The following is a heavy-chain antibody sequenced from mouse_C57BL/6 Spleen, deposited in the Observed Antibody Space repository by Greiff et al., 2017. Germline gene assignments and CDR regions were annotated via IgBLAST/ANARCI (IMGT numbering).Heavy chain of an antibody. Sequence: VQLQQSGPELVKPGASVKISCKASGYAFSSSWMNWVKQRPGKGLEWIGRIYPGDGDTNYNGKFKGKATLTADKASRTTYMQLSSLTSEYSAVYFCARGYYGSSLYYFDYSGQGTTLTVSS. CDR3: ARGYYGSSLYYFDY. V-gene: IGHV1-82*01. CDR1: GYAFSSSW. J-gene: IGHJ2*01. D-gene: IGHD1-1*01. CDR2: IYPGDGDT.